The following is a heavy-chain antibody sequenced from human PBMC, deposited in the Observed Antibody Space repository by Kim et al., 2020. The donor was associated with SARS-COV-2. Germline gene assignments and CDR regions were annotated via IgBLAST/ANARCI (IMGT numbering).Heavy chain of an antibody. CDR1: GFTFDDYA. V-gene: IGHV3-9*01. D-gene: IGHD6-13*01. CDR3: AKDPGITAAAGSSYYYG. J-gene: IGHJ6*01. Sequence: GGSLRLSCAASGFTFDDYAMHWVRQAPGKGLEWVSGICWNSGNKGYADSVKGRFTISRDNAKNSLYLQMNSLRAEDTALYYCAKDPGITAAAGSSYYYG. CDR2: ICWNSGNK.